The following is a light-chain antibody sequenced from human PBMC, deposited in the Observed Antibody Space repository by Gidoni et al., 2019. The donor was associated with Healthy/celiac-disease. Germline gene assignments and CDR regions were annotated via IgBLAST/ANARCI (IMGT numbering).Light chain of an antibody. Sequence: QSALTQPASVSGSPGQSITISCTGTSSDVGGYNYVSWYQQHPGKAPKLMIYAVSKRPSGVSKRFSGSKSGNTASLTISGLQAEDEADYYCSSYTSSSTLVFGGGTKLTV. CDR2: AVS. J-gene: IGLJ2*01. CDR1: SSDVGGYNY. V-gene: IGLV2-14*01. CDR3: SSYTSSSTLV.